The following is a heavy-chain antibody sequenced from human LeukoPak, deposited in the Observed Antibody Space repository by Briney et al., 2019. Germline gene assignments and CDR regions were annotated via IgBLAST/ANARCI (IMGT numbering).Heavy chain of an antibody. CDR3: AKDKTGTWDY. CDR2: ISGSGGST. CDR1: GFTFNNYT. J-gene: IGHJ4*02. Sequence: GGSLKLSCAASGFTFNNYTMSWVRQAPGKGLEWVSAISGSGGSTFHADSVKGRFTISRDNSKNTLYLQMNSLRAEDTAVYHCAKDKTGTWDYWGQGTLVTVSS. D-gene: IGHD1-7*01. V-gene: IGHV3-23*01.